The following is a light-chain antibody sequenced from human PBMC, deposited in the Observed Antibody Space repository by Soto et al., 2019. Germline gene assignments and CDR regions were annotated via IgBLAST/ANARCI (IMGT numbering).Light chain of an antibody. CDR3: QQSYSTPLT. V-gene: IGKV1-39*01. J-gene: IGKJ4*01. Sequence: EIQMTQSPSSLSASVGDRVTITCRASQSINTYLNWYQQKPGKAPNLLIHAASTLQSGVPSRFSGSGSGTDFTLTVNSLQPEDFVIYYCQQSYSTPLTFGGGTK. CDR2: AAS. CDR1: QSINTY.